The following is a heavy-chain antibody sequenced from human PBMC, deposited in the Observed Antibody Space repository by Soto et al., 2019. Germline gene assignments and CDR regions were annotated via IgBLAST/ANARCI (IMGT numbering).Heavy chain of an antibody. CDR3: ARDPCLSSGGDCYRLYGMDV. V-gene: IGHV1-69*13. J-gene: IGHJ6*02. CDR1: GGTFSSYA. D-gene: IGHD2-21*02. CDR2: IIPIFGTA. Sequence: SVKVSCEASGGTFSSYAISWVRQAPGQGLEWMGGIIPIFGTANYAQKFQGRVTITADESTSTAYMELSSLRSEDTAVYYCARDPCLSSGGDCYRLYGMDVWGQGTTVTSP.